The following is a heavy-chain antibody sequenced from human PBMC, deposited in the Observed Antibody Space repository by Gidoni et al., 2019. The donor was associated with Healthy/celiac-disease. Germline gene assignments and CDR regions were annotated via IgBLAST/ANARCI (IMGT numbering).Heavy chain of an antibody. CDR1: GGSSSSSSYY. Sequence: QLQLQESGPGLVKPSETLSLTCTVSGGSSSSSSYYWGWLRQPPGKGLEWIGSIYYSGSTYYNPSLKSRVTISVDTSKNQFSLKLSSVTAADTAVYYCARFPLDYYYGMDVWGQGTTVTVSS. CDR2: IYYSGST. J-gene: IGHJ6*02. CDR3: ARFPLDYYYGMDV. V-gene: IGHV4-39*01.